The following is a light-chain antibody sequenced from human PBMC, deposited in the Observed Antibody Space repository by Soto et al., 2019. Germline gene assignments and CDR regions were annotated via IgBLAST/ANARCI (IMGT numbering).Light chain of an antibody. CDR3: CSHAGSYTFS. Sequence: QSVLTQPRSVSGSPGQSATISCTGSSSDVGGYDYVSWYQQHPDKAPKLLIYDVTKRPSGVPDRFSGSKSGNTASLTISGLQTEDEADYYCCSHAGSYTFSFGGGTKLTVL. J-gene: IGLJ2*01. V-gene: IGLV2-11*01. CDR1: SSDVGGYDY. CDR2: DVT.